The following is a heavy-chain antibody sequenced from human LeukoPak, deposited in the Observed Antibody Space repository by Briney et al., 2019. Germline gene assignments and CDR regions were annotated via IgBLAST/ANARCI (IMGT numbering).Heavy chain of an antibody. CDR1: GGTFSSYA. Sequence: ASVKVSCKASGGTFSSYAINWVRQATGQGLEWMGWMNPNSGNTGYAQKFQGRVTMTRNTSISTAYMELSSLRSEDTAVYYCARVSVHCGGDCYSNWGQGTLVTVSS. D-gene: IGHD2-21*02. J-gene: IGHJ4*02. CDR2: MNPNSGNT. V-gene: IGHV1-8*02. CDR3: ARVSVHCGGDCYSN.